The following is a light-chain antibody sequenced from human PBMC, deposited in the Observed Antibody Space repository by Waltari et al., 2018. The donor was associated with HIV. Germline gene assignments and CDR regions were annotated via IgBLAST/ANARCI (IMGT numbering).Light chain of an antibody. CDR1: NIGRKS. J-gene: IGLJ3*02. Sequence: SYVLTQPPSVSVAPGQTARITCGGNNIGRKSVHWYQQKPGQAPVLVVDEDGVRPSGLPERFSGSNAANTASLTISRVEVGDEADYYCQVWDSSGDHFWGVGGGTMLTVL. CDR2: EDG. CDR3: QVWDSSGDHFWG. V-gene: IGLV3-21*02.